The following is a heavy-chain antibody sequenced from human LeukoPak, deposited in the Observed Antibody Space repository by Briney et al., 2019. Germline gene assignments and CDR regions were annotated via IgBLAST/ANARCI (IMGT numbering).Heavy chain of an antibody. V-gene: IGHV4-59*01. CDR1: GASISGYF. Sequence: ASETLSLTCSLSGASISGYFWTWIRQPPGKGLEWFGHIYYSGSTTYNPSLKSRVTISVDTSKNQFSLKLSSVTAADTAVYYCARCLSRCNNGFDIWGQGTMVTVSS. CDR3: ARCLSRCNNGFDI. J-gene: IGHJ3*02. CDR2: IYYSGST. D-gene: IGHD2/OR15-2a*01.